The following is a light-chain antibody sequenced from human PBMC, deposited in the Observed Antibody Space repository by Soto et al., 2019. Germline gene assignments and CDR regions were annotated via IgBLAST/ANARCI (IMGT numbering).Light chain of an antibody. CDR1: QSVSTY. CDR3: QQRSDWPPVYT. J-gene: IGKJ2*01. CDR2: GAS. Sequence: EIVLTQSPATLSLSPGDRATLSCRASQSVSTYLAWYQQKPGQAPRLLIYGASNRATGIPARFSGSGSATDFTLTISSLEPEDFAVYYCQQRSDWPPVYTFGQGTKLEI. V-gene: IGKV3-11*01.